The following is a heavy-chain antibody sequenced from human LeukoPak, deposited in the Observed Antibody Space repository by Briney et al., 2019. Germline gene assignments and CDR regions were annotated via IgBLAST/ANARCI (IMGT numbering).Heavy chain of an antibody. CDR1: GFTFSSYA. CDR3: AKDQVIVVVATNDDAFDI. D-gene: IGHD3-22*01. V-gene: IGHV3-23*01. Sequence: QSGGSLRLSCAASGFTFSSYAMSWVRQAPGKGLEWVSAISGSGGSTYYADSVKGRFTISRDNSKNTLYLQMNSLRAEDTAVYYCAKDQVIVVVATNDDAFDIWGQGTMVTVSS. J-gene: IGHJ3*02. CDR2: ISGSGGST.